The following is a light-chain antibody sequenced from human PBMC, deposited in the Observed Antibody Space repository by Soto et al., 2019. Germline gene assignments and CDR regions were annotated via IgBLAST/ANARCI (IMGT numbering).Light chain of an antibody. Sequence: QSALTQPASVSGSPGQSITISCTGTSSDVGGYNYVSWYQQHPGKAPKLMIYEVSNRPSGVSNRFSGSKSVNTATLTISGLQAEDEADYYCRSYTSSSTRVFGTGTKVTVL. CDR1: SSDVGGYNY. J-gene: IGLJ1*01. CDR3: RSYTSSSTRV. CDR2: EVS. V-gene: IGLV2-14*03.